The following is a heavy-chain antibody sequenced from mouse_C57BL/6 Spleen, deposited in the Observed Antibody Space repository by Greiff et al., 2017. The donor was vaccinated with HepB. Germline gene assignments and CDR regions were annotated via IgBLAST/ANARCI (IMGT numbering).Heavy chain of an antibody. CDR1: GYTFTSYV. D-gene: IGHD2-4*01. J-gene: IGHJ2*01. V-gene: IGHV1-14*01. CDR3: ARFDYDYDWDDY. CDR2: IYPYNDGT. Sequence: EVHLVESGPELVKPGASVKMSCKASGYTFTSYVMHWVKQKPGQGLEWIGYIYPYNDGTKYNEKFKGKATLTSDKSSSTAYMELSSLTSEDSAVYYCARFDYDYDWDDYWGQGTTLTVSS.